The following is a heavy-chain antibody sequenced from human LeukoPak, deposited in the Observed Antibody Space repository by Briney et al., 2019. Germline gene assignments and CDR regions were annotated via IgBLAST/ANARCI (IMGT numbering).Heavy chain of an antibody. Sequence: GGSLRLSCAASGFTFSSYAMSWVRQAPGKGLEWVSGISGSGGSIQYANSVKGRFTISRDNSKNTLYLQMNSLRAEDTAVYYCARVYSSGWAPFDYWGQGTLVTVSS. V-gene: IGHV3-23*01. CDR3: ARVYSSGWAPFDY. CDR2: ISGSGGSI. D-gene: IGHD6-19*01. J-gene: IGHJ4*02. CDR1: GFTFSSYA.